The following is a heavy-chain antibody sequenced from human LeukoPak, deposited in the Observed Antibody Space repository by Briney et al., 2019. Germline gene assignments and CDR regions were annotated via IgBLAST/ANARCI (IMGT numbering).Heavy chain of an antibody. D-gene: IGHD3-10*01. CDR3: ARDRRMVRGVTTYYYYYGMDV. CDR1: GGSISSYY. V-gene: IGHV4-59*06. J-gene: IGHJ6*02. Sequence: SETLSLTCTVSGGSISSYYWSWIRQHPGKGLEWIGYIYYSGSTYYNPSLKSRVTISVDTSKNQFSLKLSSVTAADTAVYYCARDRRMVRGVTTYYYYYGMDVWGQGTTVTVSS. CDR2: IYYSGST.